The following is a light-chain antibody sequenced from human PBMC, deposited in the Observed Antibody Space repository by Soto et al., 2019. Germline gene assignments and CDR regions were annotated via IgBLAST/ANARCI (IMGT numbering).Light chain of an antibody. J-gene: IGLJ2*01. CDR1: SSVFGNSGY. CDR3: SSYTSSSTSVV. CDR2: DVT. Sequence: QSALIQPPSVSGSPGQSVTISCTGPSSVFGNSGYVSWYQQHPGRAPKLVIYDVTTRPSGVSNRFSGSKSGNTASLTISGLRAEDEADYYCSSYTSSSTSVVFGGGTQLTVL. V-gene: IGLV2-14*01.